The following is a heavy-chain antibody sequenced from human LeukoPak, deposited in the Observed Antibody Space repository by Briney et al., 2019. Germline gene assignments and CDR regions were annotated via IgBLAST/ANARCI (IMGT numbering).Heavy chain of an antibody. CDR3: AVTSSTSAYFDY. V-gene: IGHV4-31*03. CDR2: IYYSGST. D-gene: IGHD2-2*01. Sequence: SETLSLTCTVSGGSISSGGYSWSWIRQHPGKGLEWIGYIYYSGSTYYNPSLKSRVTISVDTSKNQFSLKLSSVTAADTAVYYCAVTSSTSAYFDYWGQGTLVTVSS. J-gene: IGHJ4*02. CDR1: GGSISSGGYS.